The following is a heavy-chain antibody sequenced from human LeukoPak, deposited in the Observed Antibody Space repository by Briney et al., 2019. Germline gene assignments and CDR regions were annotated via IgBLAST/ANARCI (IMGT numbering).Heavy chain of an antibody. Sequence: PGGSLRLSCAASGFTFSSYSMNWVRQAPGKGLEWVSSISSSSSYIYYADSVKGRFTISRDNAKNSLYLQMDSLRAEDTAVYYCARVQGDSSGYSADYWGQGTLVTVPS. J-gene: IGHJ4*02. D-gene: IGHD3-22*01. CDR1: GFTFSSYS. CDR2: ISSSSSYI. CDR3: ARVQGDSSGYSADY. V-gene: IGHV3-21*01.